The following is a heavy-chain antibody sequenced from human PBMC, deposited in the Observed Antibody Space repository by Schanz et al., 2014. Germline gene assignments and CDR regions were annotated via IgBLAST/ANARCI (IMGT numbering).Heavy chain of an antibody. CDR3: TTYDAGYLHY. CDR2: IKQDESER. V-gene: IGHV3-7*03. J-gene: IGHJ4*02. D-gene: IGHD3-22*01. CDR1: GFTFSTYW. Sequence: EVQLVESGGGLVQPGGSLRLSCAASGFTFSTYWMSWVRQAPGKGLEWVANIKQDESERSYVDSVKGRFTISRDNSKNTLYLQMNSLKIEDTAVYYCTTYDAGYLHYWGQGTLVTVSS.